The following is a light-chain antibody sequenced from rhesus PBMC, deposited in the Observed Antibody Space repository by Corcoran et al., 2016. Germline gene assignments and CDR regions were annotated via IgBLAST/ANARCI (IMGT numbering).Light chain of an antibody. V-gene: IGKV1-32*02. CDR1: QGISSY. CDR3: QQGNSNPYS. Sequence: DIQMSQSPSSLSASVGDRVTITCRASQGISSYLNWYQRKPGKAPKLLIYDVNSLAGGVPARFSGSGSGTDFTLTISSLQPEDFATYYCQQGNSNPYSFGQGTKVEIK. J-gene: IGKJ2*01. CDR2: DVN.